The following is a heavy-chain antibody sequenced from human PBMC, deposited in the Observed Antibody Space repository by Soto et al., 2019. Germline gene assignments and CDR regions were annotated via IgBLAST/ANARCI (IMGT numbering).Heavy chain of an antibody. D-gene: IGHD3-9*01. CDR1: GGTFSSYA. J-gene: IGHJ6*02. CDR2: IIPIFGTA. CDR3: ARVLRYFDWPPMDV. V-gene: IGHV1-69*13. Sequence: SVKVSCKASGGTFSSYAISWVRQAPGQGLEWMGGIIPIFGTANYAQKFQGRVTITADESTSTAYMELSSLRSEDTAVYYCARVLRYFDWPPMDVWGQGTTVTVSS.